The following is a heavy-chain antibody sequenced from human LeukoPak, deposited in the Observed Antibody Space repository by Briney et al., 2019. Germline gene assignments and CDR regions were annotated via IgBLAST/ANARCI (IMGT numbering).Heavy chain of an antibody. CDR3: ARAEYDSSLGFGF. V-gene: IGHV3-74*01. Sequence: PGGSLRLSCVASGFTFSNYWMHWVRQAPGKGPEWDSRINKDGSITNFADSVKGRFTISRDNSKNTLYLQMNSLRVDDTAVYFCARAEYDSSLGFGFWGQGTLVTVSS. CDR1: GFTFSNYW. J-gene: IGHJ4*02. CDR2: INKDGSIT. D-gene: IGHD3-22*01.